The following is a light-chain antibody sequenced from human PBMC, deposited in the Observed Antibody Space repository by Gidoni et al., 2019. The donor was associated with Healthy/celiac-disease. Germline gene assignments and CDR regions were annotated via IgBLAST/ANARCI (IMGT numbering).Light chain of an antibody. CDR2: EVG. V-gene: IGLV2-14*01. CDR1: SSNVGGFNN. Sequence: QSALPQPASVSGSPGQSITISCTGTSSNVGGFNNFSWYQQHPGNAPTLMIYEVGNRPSVVSHLFSGSKSGNTSSLTISWLQAEDEADYYCSSSTSSSTLVFGGGTKLTVL. CDR3: SSSTSSSTLV. J-gene: IGLJ2*01.